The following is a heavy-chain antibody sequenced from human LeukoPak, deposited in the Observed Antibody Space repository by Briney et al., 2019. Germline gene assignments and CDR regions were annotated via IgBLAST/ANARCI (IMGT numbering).Heavy chain of an antibody. Sequence: SETLSLTCAVYGGSFSGYYWSWIRQPPGRGLEWIGEINHSGSTNYNPSLKSRVTMSVVTSKNQLSLKLSSVTAADTAVYCCARSHSPRHSLAIFGVVKSSRGYYFDYWGQGTLVTVSS. CDR3: ARSHSPRHSLAIFGVVKSSRGYYFDY. J-gene: IGHJ4*02. CDR2: INHSGST. D-gene: IGHD3-3*01. V-gene: IGHV4-34*01. CDR1: GGSFSGYY.